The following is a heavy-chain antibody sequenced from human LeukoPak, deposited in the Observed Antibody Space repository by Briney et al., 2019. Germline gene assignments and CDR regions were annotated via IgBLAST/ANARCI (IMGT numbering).Heavy chain of an antibody. CDR3: ARAAGGAEDYYFDY. Sequence: ASVKVSCKASGYTFTSYYMHWVRQAPGQGLEWMGIINPRGGSTSYAQKFQGRVTMTRDTSTSTVYMELSRLRSDDTAVYYCARAAGGAEDYYFDYWGQGTLVTVSS. V-gene: IGHV1-46*01. J-gene: IGHJ4*02. CDR2: INPRGGST. D-gene: IGHD3-16*01. CDR1: GYTFTSYY.